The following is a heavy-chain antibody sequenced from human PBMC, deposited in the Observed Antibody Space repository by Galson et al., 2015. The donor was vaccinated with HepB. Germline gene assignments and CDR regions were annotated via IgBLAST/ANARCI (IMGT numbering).Heavy chain of an antibody. D-gene: IGHD3-10*01. Sequence: SETLSLTCTVSGGSISSYSWSWIRQPPGKGLEWIGYISYRGNTNYNPSLKSRVTISVDTSKNQFSLNLNSVTAADTAVYYCARAETYYYGPDYWGQGTLVTVSS. J-gene: IGHJ4*02. CDR3: ARAETYYYGPDY. CDR1: GGSISSYS. V-gene: IGHV4-59*01. CDR2: ISYRGNT.